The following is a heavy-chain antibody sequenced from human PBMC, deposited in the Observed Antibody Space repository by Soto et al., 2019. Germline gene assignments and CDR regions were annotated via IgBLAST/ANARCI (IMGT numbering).Heavy chain of an antibody. CDR2: MNPNSGST. Sequence: ASVKVSCKASGYTFTSYDINWVRQATGQGLEWMGWMNPNSGSTGYAQKFQGRVTMTRNTSISTAYMELSSLRSEDTAVYYCARSGCCTNGVPYYYGMDVWGQGTTVTVSS. V-gene: IGHV1-8*01. J-gene: IGHJ6*02. CDR1: GYTFTSYD. CDR3: ARSGCCTNGVPYYYGMDV. D-gene: IGHD2-8*01.